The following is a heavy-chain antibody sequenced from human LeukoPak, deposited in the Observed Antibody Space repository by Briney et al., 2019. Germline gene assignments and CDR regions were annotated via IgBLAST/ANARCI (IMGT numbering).Heavy chain of an antibody. CDR2: IYYSGST. D-gene: IGHD2-15*01. Sequence: SETLSLTCTVSGGSISSSSYYWGWIRQPPGKGLEWIGSIYYSGSTYYNPSLKSRVTISVDTSKNQFSLKLSSVTAADTAVYYCARDLYCSGGSCYFQAFDDWGKGTLVTVSS. J-gene: IGHJ4*02. V-gene: IGHV4-39*07. CDR3: ARDLYCSGGSCYFQAFDD. CDR1: GGSISSSSYY.